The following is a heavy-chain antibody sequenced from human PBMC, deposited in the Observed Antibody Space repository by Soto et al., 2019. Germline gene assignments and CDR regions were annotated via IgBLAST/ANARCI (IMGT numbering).Heavy chain of an antibody. CDR3: AKDRRAGGNSAFYFDF. CDR1: GFKFSNYA. CDR2: ISATGGGT. Sequence: LRLSCAASGFKFSNYAMSWVRQAPGKGLEWVSLISATGGGTYYADSVKGRFTISRDNSHNTLYLQVHSLTAEDTAVYYCAKDRRAGGNSAFYFDFWGQGAQVTVSS. J-gene: IGHJ4*02. V-gene: IGHV3-23*01. D-gene: IGHD3-16*01.